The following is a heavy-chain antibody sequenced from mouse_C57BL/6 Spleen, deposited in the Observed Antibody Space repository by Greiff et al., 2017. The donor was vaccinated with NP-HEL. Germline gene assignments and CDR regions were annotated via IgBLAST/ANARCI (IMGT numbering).Heavy chain of an antibody. D-gene: IGHD1-1*01. CDR2: ISSGGSYT. V-gene: IGHV5-6*01. J-gene: IGHJ1*03. CDR1: GFTFSSYG. Sequence: VKLVESGGDLLKPGGSLKLSCAASGFTFSSYGMSLVRQTPDKRLEWVATISSGGSYTYYPDSVKGRFTISRDNAKNTLYLQMSSLKSEDTAMYYCARHNGLWYFDVWGTGTTVTVSS. CDR3: ARHNGLWYFDV.